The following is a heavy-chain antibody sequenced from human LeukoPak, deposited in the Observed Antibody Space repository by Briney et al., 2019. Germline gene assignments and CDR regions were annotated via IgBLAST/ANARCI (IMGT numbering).Heavy chain of an antibody. CDR2: INTDSGNP. Sequence: ASLKVSCKASGYSFNSQGMNWVRQAPGQGLEWMGWINTDSGNPTYAQGFTGRFVFSLGSSVSTAYLQISNLMPEDTAKYYCAREILRFDIWGQGTMVIVSS. CDR3: AREILRFDI. V-gene: IGHV7-4-1*02. J-gene: IGHJ3*02. CDR1: GYSFNSQG.